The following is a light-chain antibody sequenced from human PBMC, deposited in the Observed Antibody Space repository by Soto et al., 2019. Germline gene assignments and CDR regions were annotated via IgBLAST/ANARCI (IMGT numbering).Light chain of an antibody. J-gene: IGKJ5*01. CDR3: QQYHKWPPIT. CDR2: GAC. V-gene: IGKV3-15*01. CDR1: QTVSSN. Sequence: EIILTQSPDTLSLSPGERATLSCRASQTVSSNYLAWCQQRPGQAPRLLIYGACTRATGVPDRFSGGGSGTLFTLTISSLQSEDFAIYYCQQYHKWPPITFGQGTRLEI.